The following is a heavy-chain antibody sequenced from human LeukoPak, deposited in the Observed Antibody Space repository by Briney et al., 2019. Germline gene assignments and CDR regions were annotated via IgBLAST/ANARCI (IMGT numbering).Heavy chain of an antibody. D-gene: IGHD4-23*01. CDR1: GGTFSSYA. V-gene: IGHV1-69*05. CDR3: AAVGGNSENYYYYMDV. J-gene: IGHJ6*03. CDR2: IIPIFGTA. Sequence: ASVKVSCKASGGTFSSYAISWVRQAPGQGLEWMGGIIPIFGTANYAQKFQGRVTITTDESTSTAYMELSSLRSEDTAVYYCAAVGGNSENYYYYMDVWGKGTTVTVSS.